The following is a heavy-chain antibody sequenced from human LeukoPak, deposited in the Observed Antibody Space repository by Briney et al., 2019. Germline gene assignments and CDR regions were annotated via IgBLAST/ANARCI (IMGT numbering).Heavy chain of an antibody. CDR2: IYHSGST. D-gene: IGHD2-8*02. CDR3: ARVVRRRWWSANFDY. J-gene: IGHJ4*02. CDR1: GYSISSGTY. Sequence: SETLSLTCTVSGYSISSGTYWDWIRQPPGKGLEWIGTIYHSGSTYYNPSLKSRVTISVDTSKNQFSLKLSSVTAADTAVYYCARVVRRRWWSANFDYWGQGTLVTVSS. V-gene: IGHV4-38-2*02.